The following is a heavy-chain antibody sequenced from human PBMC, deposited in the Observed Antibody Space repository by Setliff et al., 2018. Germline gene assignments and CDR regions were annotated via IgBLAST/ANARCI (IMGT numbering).Heavy chain of an antibody. Sequence: SETLSLTCSVYGESFSNNYWSWIRQPPGKGLEWFGEINHSGSGDYNPSFKGRVTISVDTSKKQFSLTLTSVTAADTALYYCRQAVVGRDVFDIWGQGTVVTVS. CDR3: RQAVVGRDVFDI. J-gene: IGHJ3*02. D-gene: IGHD1-1*01. CDR2: INHSGSG. V-gene: IGHV4-34*01. CDR1: GESFSNNY.